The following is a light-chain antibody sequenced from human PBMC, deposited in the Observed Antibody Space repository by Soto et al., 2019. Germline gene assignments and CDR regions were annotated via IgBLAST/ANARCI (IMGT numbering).Light chain of an antibody. CDR1: QGIASY. J-gene: IGKJ4*01. V-gene: IGKV1-9*01. CDR3: HQLNDYP. CDR2: AAS. Sequence: DIQLTQSPSFLSASVGDRVTITCRASQGIASYLAWYQQTPGKAPRLLIYAASTLQSGVPSRFSGSGSGTEFTLTISSLQPEDFATYYCHQLNDYPFGRGTKVEIK.